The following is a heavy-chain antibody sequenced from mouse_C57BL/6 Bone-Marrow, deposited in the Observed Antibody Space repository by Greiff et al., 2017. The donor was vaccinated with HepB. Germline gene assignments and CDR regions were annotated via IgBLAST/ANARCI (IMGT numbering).Heavy chain of an antibody. V-gene: IGHV3-6*01. Sequence: DVQLQESGPGLVKPSQSLSLTCSVTGYSITSGYYWNWIRQFPGNKLEWMGYISYDGSNNYNPSLKNRIAITRDTSKNQFFLKLNSVTTEDTATYYCARGVVAYYAMDYWGQGTSVTVSS. CDR1: GYSITSGYY. D-gene: IGHD1-1*01. CDR3: ARGVVAYYAMDY. J-gene: IGHJ4*01. CDR2: ISYDGSN.